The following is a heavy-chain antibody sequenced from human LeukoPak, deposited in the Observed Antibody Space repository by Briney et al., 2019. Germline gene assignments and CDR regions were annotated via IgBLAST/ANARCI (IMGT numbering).Heavy chain of an antibody. D-gene: IGHD3-16*01. CDR2: IYYSGST. V-gene: IGHV4-30-4*08. CDR1: GGSISSGDYY. J-gene: IGHJ4*02. CDR3: PRGGGLGAYSFDN. Sequence: PSQTLSLTCTVSGGSISSGDYYWSWIRQPPGKGLEWIGYIYYSGSTYYNPSLKSRVTISVDTSKNQFSLKLSSVNAADPALNTGPRGGGLGAYSFDNWGQGTLVTVSS.